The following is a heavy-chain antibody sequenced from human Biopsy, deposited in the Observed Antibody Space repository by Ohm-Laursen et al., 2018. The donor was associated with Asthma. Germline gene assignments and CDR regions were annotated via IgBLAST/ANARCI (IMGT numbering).Heavy chain of an antibody. CDR3: ARAVDYSHYYGIDV. V-gene: IGHV1-18*01. CDR1: GYTFNSAG. J-gene: IGHJ6*02. Sequence: ASVKVSYKTSGYTFNSAGITWVRQAPGQGLEWMGWISVYNGNTKVAQKLQDRDTMITDTSTSTAYMELRSLRSDDTAVYFCARAVDYSHYYGIDVWGQGTTVTVS. D-gene: IGHD3-10*01. CDR2: ISVYNGNT.